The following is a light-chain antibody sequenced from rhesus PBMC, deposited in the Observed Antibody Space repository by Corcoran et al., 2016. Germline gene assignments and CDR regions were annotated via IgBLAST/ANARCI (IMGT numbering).Light chain of an antibody. CDR3: LQYRSSPYS. CDR2: KAS. Sequence: DIQMTQSPSSLSASVGDTVTITCQASQGISSWLAGYQQKPGKAPKLLIYKASSLKSGVPSRFSGSGSRTDFTLTISSLQPEGFAAYYCLQYRSSPYSFGQGTKVKIK. CDR1: QGISSW. J-gene: IGKJ2*01. V-gene: IGKV1-22*01.